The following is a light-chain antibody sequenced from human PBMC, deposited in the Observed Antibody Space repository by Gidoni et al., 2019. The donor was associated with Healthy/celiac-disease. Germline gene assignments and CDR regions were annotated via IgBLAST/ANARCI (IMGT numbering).Light chain of an antibody. CDR2: DAS. Sequence: DIQMTQSPSSLSASVGDRVTITCQASQDISNYLNWYQQKPGKAPKLLIYDASNLETGVPSRFSGSGSGTDFTFTINSLQPEDIATYYCQQYDNLPLLITFXQXTRLEIK. CDR3: QQYDNLPLLIT. V-gene: IGKV1-33*01. CDR1: QDISNY. J-gene: IGKJ5*01.